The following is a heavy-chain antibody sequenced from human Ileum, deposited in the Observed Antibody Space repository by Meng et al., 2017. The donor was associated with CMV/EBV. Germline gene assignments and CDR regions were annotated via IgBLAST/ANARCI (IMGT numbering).Heavy chain of an antibody. CDR2: IYTSGST. V-gene: IGHV4-4*07. Sequence: QVELQESGPGPVKPSETLSLTCTVSGGSISSYYWSWIRQPAGKGLEWIGRIYTSGSTNYNPSLKSRVTMSVDTSKNQFSLKLSSVTAADTAVYYCARYCSGGSCYSGRHNWFDPWGQGALVTVSS. D-gene: IGHD2-15*01. J-gene: IGHJ5*02. CDR3: ARYCSGGSCYSGRHNWFDP. CDR1: GGSISSYY.